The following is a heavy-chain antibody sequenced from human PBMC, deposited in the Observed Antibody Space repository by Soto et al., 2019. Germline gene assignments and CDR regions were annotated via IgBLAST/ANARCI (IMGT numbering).Heavy chain of an antibody. CDR2: IWYDGSKK. V-gene: IGHV3-33*01. CDR3: AREGAVAGSQDF. Sequence: GGSLRLSCEASGFIFSDYGIHWVRQAPGKGLEWVALIWYDGSKKYYADSVKGRFTVSRDNINSTLYLEMNSLRVEDSAVYYCAREGAVAGSQDFWGQGTLVTVSS. J-gene: IGHJ4*02. D-gene: IGHD6-19*01. CDR1: GFIFSDYG.